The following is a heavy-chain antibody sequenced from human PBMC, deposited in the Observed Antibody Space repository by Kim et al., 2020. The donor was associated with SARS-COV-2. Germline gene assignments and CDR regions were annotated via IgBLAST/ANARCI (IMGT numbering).Heavy chain of an antibody. CDR2: IYWDDDK. J-gene: IGHJ5*02. D-gene: IGHD2-15*01. Sequence: SGPTLVKPTQTLTLTCTFSGFSLSTSGVGVGWIRQPPGKALEWLALIYWDDDKRYSPSLKSRLTITKDTSKNQVVLTMTNMDPVDTATYYCAHRLGRYCSGGSCYDWFDPWGQGTLVTVSS. CDR1: GFSLSTSGVG. V-gene: IGHV2-5*02. CDR3: AHRLGRYCSGGSCYDWFDP.